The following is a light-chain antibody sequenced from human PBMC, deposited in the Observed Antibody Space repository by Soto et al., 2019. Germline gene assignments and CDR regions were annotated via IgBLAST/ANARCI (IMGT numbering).Light chain of an antibody. CDR1: QSVSTN. Sequence: EIVMTQSPTTLSVSPGERATLSCRASQSVSTNLAWYQQKPGQVPSLLIYGASTRASGIPARFSGSGSGTEFTLTIGSLQSEDFAVYYCQQYSSSPSFGLGTRLEIK. CDR3: QQYSSSPS. J-gene: IGKJ5*01. V-gene: IGKV3-15*01. CDR2: GAS.